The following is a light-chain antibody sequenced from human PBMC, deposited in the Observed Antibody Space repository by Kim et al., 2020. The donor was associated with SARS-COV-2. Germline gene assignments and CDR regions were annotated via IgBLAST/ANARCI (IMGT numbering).Light chain of an antibody. CDR2: AAS. Sequence: SVGDRVTITCRATQSISNYLTWYQHKPGKAPKLLIYAASNLQSGVPSRFSGSGSGTDFTLTISSLQPEDFATYYCQQSYTTPLFTFGPGTKVDIK. V-gene: IGKV1-39*01. J-gene: IGKJ3*01. CDR3: QQSYTTPLFT. CDR1: QSISNY.